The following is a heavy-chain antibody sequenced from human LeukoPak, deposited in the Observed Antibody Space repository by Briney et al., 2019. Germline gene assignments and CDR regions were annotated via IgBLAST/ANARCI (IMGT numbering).Heavy chain of an antibody. CDR1: GFTFSSYG. J-gene: IGHJ5*02. Sequence: GGSLRLSCAASGFTFSSYGMHWVRQAPGKGLEWVAFIRYDGSNKYYADSVKGRFTISRDNSKNTLYLQMNSLRAEDTAVYYCAKDNGLRWQLKNWFDPWGQGTLVTVSS. V-gene: IGHV3-30*02. CDR3: AKDNGLRWQLKNWFDP. CDR2: IRYDGSNK. D-gene: IGHD4-23*01.